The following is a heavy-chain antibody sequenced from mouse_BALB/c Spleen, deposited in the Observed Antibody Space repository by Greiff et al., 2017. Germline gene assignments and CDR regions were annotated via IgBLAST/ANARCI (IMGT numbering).Heavy chain of an antibody. CDR1: GYSITSDYA. V-gene: IGHV3-2*02. CDR2: ISYSGST. D-gene: IGHD1-1*02. CDR3: AGWDYFDY. J-gene: IGHJ2*01. Sequence: EVQRVESGPGLVKPSQSLSLTCTVTGYSITSDYAWNWIRQFPGNKLEWMGYISYSGSTSYNPSLKSRISITRDTSKNQFFLQLNSVTTEDTATYYCAGWDYFDYWGQGTTLTVSS.